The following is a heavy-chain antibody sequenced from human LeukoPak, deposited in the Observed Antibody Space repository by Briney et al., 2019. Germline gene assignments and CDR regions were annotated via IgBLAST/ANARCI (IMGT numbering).Heavy chain of an antibody. CDR3: ERGCHYYYYMGV. CDR1: GGSFSGYY. V-gene: IGHV4-34*01. J-gene: IGHJ6*03. Sequence: PSETLSLTCAVYGGSFSGYYWSWIRQPPGKGLEWIGEINHSGSTNYNPSLKSRVTISVDTSKNQFSLKLRSVTAADTAVYYCERGCHYYYYMGVWGKGTTVTVSS. CDR2: INHSGST.